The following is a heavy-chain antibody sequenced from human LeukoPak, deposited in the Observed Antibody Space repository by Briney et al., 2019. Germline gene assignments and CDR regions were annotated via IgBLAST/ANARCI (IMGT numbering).Heavy chain of an antibody. J-gene: IGHJ4*01. V-gene: IGHV3-9*01. Sequence: PGGSLRLSCAASGFTFDDYAMHWVRQAPGKGLEWVSGISWDSGSIGYADSVKGRFTISRDNAKNSLYLQMNSLRAEDTALYYCARAVAGILLDYWGQEPWSPSPQ. D-gene: IGHD6-19*01. CDR2: ISWDSGSI. CDR1: GFTFDDYA. CDR3: ARAVAGILLDY.